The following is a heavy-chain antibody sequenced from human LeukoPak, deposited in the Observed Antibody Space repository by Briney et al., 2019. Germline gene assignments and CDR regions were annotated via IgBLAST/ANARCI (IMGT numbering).Heavy chain of an antibody. D-gene: IGHD3-22*01. J-gene: IGHJ4*02. CDR1: GFTFSSYA. Sequence: GGSLRLSCAASGFTFSSYAMHWVRQAPGKGLEWGAVISYDGSNEYYADSVKGRFTISRDNSKNTLYLQMNSLRPEDTAVYYCARGTYYYDSGGYYPGYWGQGTLVTVSS. CDR2: ISYDGSNE. CDR3: ARGTYYYDSGGYYPGY. V-gene: IGHV3-30*04.